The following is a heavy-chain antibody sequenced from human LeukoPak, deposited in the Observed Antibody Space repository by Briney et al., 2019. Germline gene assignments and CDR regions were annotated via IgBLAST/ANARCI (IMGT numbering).Heavy chain of an antibody. CDR3: ARAPGHFDY. CDR2: INPANGIT. CDR1: GYTFTSYA. Sequence: GASVKVSCKASGYTFTSYAIHWVRQAPGQRLEWMGWINPANGITKYSQKFQGRVTITRDTSASTAYMELSSLRSEDTAVYYCARAPGHFDYWGQGTLVTVSS. J-gene: IGHJ4*02. V-gene: IGHV1-3*01.